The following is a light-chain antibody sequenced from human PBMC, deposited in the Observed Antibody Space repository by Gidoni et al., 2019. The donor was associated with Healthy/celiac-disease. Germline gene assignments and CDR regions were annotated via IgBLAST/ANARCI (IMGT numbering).Light chain of an antibody. CDR3: CSYAGSSYV. Sequence: QSALTQPRPVSGSPGQSVTISCTGTSSDVGGYNYVSWYQQHPGKAPKLMIYDVSKRPSGVPDRFSGSKSGNTVSLTISGLQAEDEADYYCCSYAGSSYVFGTGTKVTVL. CDR2: DVS. J-gene: IGLJ1*01. CDR1: SSDVGGYNY. V-gene: IGLV2-11*01.